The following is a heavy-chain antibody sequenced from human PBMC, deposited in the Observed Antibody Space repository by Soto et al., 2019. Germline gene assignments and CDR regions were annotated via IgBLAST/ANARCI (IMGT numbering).Heavy chain of an antibody. V-gene: IGHV3-7*01. CDR1: GFTFSSYW. Sequence: GGSLRLSCAASGFTFSSYWMSWVRQAPGKGLEWVANIKQDGSEKYYVDSVKGRFTISRDNAKNSLYLQMNSLRAEDTAVYYCARDLGDWNVVVPAATYYMDVWGKGTTVTVSS. J-gene: IGHJ6*03. D-gene: IGHD2-2*01. CDR3: ARDLGDWNVVVPAATYYMDV. CDR2: IKQDGSEK.